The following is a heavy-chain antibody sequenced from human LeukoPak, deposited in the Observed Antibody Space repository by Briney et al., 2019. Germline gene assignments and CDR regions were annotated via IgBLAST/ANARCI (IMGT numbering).Heavy chain of an antibody. Sequence: GGSLRLSCAASGFTFSSYTMNWVRQAPGKGLECVSSISSSSSYIYYADSVKGRFTISRDNAKNSLYLQMNSLRAEDTAVYYCARDPGSSSYADYWGQGTLVTVSS. V-gene: IGHV3-21*01. D-gene: IGHD6-13*01. CDR1: GFTFSSYT. CDR2: ISSSSSYI. J-gene: IGHJ4*02. CDR3: ARDPGSSSYADY.